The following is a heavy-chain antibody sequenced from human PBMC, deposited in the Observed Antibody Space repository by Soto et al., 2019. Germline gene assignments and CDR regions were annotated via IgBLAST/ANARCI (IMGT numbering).Heavy chain of an antibody. Sequence: GESLKISCKGSGYSFTSYRISWVRQMPGKGLEWMGRIDPSDSYTNYSPSFRGHVTISADKSISTAYLQWSSLKASDTAMYYCARARYYYDSSGTYADAFDIWGQGTMVTVSS. D-gene: IGHD3-22*01. V-gene: IGHV5-10-1*01. CDR1: GYSFTSYR. J-gene: IGHJ3*02. CDR2: IDPSDSYT. CDR3: ARARYYYDSSGTYADAFDI.